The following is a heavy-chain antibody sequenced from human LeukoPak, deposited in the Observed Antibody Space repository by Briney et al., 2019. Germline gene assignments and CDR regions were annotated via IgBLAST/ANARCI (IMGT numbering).Heavy chain of an antibody. J-gene: IGHJ4*02. V-gene: IGHV3-23*01. CDR1: GFTFSSYA. Sequence: GGSLRLSCAASGFTFSSYALTWVRQAPGRGLEWVSTISNSGGSTYYADSVKGRFTISRDNSKNALYLQMNSLRAEDTAIYYCAKESSSGGLDYWGQGTLVTVSS. CDR2: ISNSGGST. CDR3: AKESSSGGLDY. D-gene: IGHD6-19*01.